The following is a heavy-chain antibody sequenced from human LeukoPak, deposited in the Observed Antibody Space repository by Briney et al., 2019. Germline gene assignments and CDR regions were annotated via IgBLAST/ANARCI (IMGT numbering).Heavy chain of an antibody. CDR2: INWSGKST. CDR3: ARAPITSPFYFDY. D-gene: IGHD2-2*01. CDR1: GFVFDEHG. V-gene: IGHV3-20*04. J-gene: IGHJ4*02. Sequence: GGPLRLSCTASGFVFDEHGMTWVRQVPGKGLEWVSGINWSGKSTSYGDPVRGRFTISRDNAKNSLSLQMDSLRAEDTALYYCARAPITSPFYFDYWGQGTLGTVSS.